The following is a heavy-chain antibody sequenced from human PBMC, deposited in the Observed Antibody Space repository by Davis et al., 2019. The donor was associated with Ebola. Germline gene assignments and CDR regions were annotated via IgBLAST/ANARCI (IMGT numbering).Heavy chain of an antibody. CDR1: GFTFSRYG. D-gene: IGHD3-22*01. CDR3: ARLVFHYDSSGYYYYYGMDV. V-gene: IGHV3-33*08. Sequence: PGGSLRLSCEASGFTFSRYGMHWVRQAPGKGPEWLTYIFFDGSETFYADSVKGRFTISRDNAKNSLYLQMNSLRAEDTAVYYCARLVFHYDSSGYYYYYGMDVWGQGTTVTVSS. J-gene: IGHJ6*02. CDR2: IFFDGSET.